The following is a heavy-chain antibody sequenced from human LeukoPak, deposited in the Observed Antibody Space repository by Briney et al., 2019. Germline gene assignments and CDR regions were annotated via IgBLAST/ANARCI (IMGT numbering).Heavy chain of an antibody. V-gene: IGHV1-2*02. CDR3: AREYYDSSAYNQEAIDY. J-gene: IGHJ4*02. CDR1: GYTFTDYY. CDR2: INPNSGGT. Sequence: GASVKVSFKASGYTFTDYYMHWVRQAPGQGLEWLGWINPNSGGTNYAQKFQGRVTMTRDTSISTAYMELSRLRSGDTAVYYCAREYYDSSAYNQEAIDYWGQGTLVTVSS. D-gene: IGHD3-22*01.